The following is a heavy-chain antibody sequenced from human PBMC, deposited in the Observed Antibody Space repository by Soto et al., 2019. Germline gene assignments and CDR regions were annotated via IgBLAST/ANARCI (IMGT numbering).Heavy chain of an antibody. D-gene: IGHD3-10*01. CDR2: IYTSGST. Sequence: SETLSLTCTVSGGSISSYYWSWIRQPAGKGLEWIGRIYTSGSTNYNPSLKSRVTMSVDTSKNQFSLKLSSVTAADTAVYYCARDGRDYGSGSYYTDYWGQGTLVTVSS. CDR3: ARDGRDYGSGSYYTDY. V-gene: IGHV4-4*07. CDR1: GGSISSYY. J-gene: IGHJ4*02.